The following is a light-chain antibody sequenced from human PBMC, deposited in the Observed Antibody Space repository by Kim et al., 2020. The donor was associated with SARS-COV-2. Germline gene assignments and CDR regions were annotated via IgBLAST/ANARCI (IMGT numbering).Light chain of an antibody. Sequence: LSRGQSATLPCRASQSVSSGNLAWYQQSPGQAPRLLMYGASSSAAGIPDRFSGGGSGTDFTLTIPRLEPEDFAVYYCQQYAGSPYTFGQGTKLEI. CDR2: GAS. CDR1: QSVSSGN. V-gene: IGKV3-20*01. J-gene: IGKJ2*01. CDR3: QQYAGSPYT.